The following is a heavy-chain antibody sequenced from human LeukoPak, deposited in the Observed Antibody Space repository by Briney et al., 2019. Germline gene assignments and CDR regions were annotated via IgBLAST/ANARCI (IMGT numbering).Heavy chain of an antibody. CDR2: ISDSGGST. CDR3: AKAPPYTKYFDY. Sequence: PGGSLRLSCAASGFTFSRYAVSWVRQAPGKGLEWVSVISDSGGSTDYADAVKGRFTISRDNSKNTLYLQMYSLRAEDTAIYYCAKAPPYTKYFDYWGQGTLLTVSS. D-gene: IGHD1-1*01. CDR1: GFTFSRYA. J-gene: IGHJ4*02. V-gene: IGHV3-23*01.